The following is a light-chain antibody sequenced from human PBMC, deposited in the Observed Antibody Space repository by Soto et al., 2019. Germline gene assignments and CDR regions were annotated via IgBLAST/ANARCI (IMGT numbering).Light chain of an antibody. V-gene: IGLV1-40*01. CDR2: TNT. Sequence: QSVLTQPPSVSGAPGQRVTIYCTGSSSNIGAGYDVHWYQQLPGTAPKLLIYTNTNRPSGVPDRFSGSKSGTSASLAITGLQAEDEADYYCQSDYSSLTGRVFGGGTKVTVL. CDR3: QSDYSSLTGRV. CDR1: SSNIGAGYD. J-gene: IGLJ2*01.